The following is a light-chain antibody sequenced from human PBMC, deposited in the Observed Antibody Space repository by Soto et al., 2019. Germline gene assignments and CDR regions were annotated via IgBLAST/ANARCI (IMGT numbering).Light chain of an antibody. J-gene: IGKJ4*01. CDR2: AAS. CDR1: QSVGHMF. V-gene: IGKV3D-20*02. Sequence: ENVFTPATNHPSFSPGDRAPPSRRASQSVGHMFLAWFQQKPGQTPRLLIYAASSRATGVPDRFSGSGSGADFTLTISSLEPEDFALYYCQQHINWPLTFGGGTKVDIK. CDR3: QQHINWPLT.